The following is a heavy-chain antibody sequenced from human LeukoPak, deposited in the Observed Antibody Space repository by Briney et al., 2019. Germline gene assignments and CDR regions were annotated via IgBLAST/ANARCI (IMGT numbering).Heavy chain of an antibody. J-gene: IGHJ3*01. CDR2: IRYGGSNK. CDR1: GFTFSSYG. CDR3: AKAEYCSSTTCYDFDV. D-gene: IGHD2-2*01. V-gene: IGHV3-30*02. Sequence: GGSLRLSCAASGFTFSSYGMHWVRQAPGKGLEWVAFIRYGGSNKYYADSVKGRFTISRDNTKNTLYLQMNSLRAEDTAVYYCAKAEYCSSTTCYDFDVWGQGTMVTVSS.